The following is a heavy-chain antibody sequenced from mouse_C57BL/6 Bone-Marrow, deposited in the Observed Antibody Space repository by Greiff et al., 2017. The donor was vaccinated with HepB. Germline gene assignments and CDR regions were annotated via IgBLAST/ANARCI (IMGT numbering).Heavy chain of an antibody. CDR3: TRYYGPYYAMDY. CDR2: ISSGGDYI. D-gene: IGHD1-2*01. J-gene: IGHJ4*01. Sequence: VQLKESGEGLVKPGGSLKLSCAASGFTFSSYAMSWVRQTPEKRLEWVAYISSGGDYIYYADTVKGRFTISRDNARNTLYLQMSSLKSEDTAMYYCTRYYGPYYAMDYWGQGTSVTVSS. CDR1: GFTFSSYA. V-gene: IGHV5-9-1*02.